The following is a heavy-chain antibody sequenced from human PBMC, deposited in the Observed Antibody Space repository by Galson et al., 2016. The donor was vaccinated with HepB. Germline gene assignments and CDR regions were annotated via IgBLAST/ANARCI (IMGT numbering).Heavy chain of an antibody. Sequence: SLRLSCAASGITFSNAWMNWARQAPGRGLEWVGRIKSQTDGGTIHYAAPVKGRFTISRDDSKNTLHLQMNSLKTEDTAVYYCTTDLQWFGDLFFDYWGQGILVTVSS. J-gene: IGHJ4*02. CDR1: GITFSNAW. D-gene: IGHD3-10*01. V-gene: IGHV3-15*05. CDR2: IKSQTDGGTI. CDR3: TTDLQWFGDLFFDY.